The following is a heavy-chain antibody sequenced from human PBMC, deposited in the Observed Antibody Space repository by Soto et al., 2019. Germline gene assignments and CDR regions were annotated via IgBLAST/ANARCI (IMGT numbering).Heavy chain of an antibody. CDR3: ARGPITMIVVVTLRPPNWFDP. J-gene: IGHJ5*02. D-gene: IGHD3-22*01. CDR2: INPNSGGT. V-gene: IGHV1-2*02. Sequence: QVQLVQSGAEVKKPGASVKVSCKASGYTFTGYYMHWVRQAPGQGLEWMGWINPNSGGTNYAQKFQGRVTRTRDTSISTAYMELSRLRSDDTAVYYCARGPITMIVVVTLRPPNWFDPWGQGTLVTVSS. CDR1: GYTFTGYY.